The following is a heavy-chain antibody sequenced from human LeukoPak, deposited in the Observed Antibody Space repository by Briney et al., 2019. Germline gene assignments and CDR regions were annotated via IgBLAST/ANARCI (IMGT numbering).Heavy chain of an antibody. V-gene: IGHV3-9*01. CDR1: GFTFDDYA. D-gene: IGHD4-17*01. Sequence: GGSLRLSCAASGFTFDDYAMHWVRQAPGKGLEWVSGISWNSGSIGYADSVEGRFTISRDNAKNSLYLQMNSLRAEDTALYYCAKAYGDYLYYFDYWGQGTLVTVSS. J-gene: IGHJ4*02. CDR2: ISWNSGSI. CDR3: AKAYGDYLYYFDY.